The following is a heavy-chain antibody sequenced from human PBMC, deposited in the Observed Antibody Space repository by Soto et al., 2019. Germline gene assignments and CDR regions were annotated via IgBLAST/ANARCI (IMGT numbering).Heavy chain of an antibody. CDR1: GGSISSCGYY. J-gene: IGHJ4*02. Sequence: PSETLSLTCTVSGGSISSCGYYWSLIRQHPGKGLEWIGYIYYSGSTYYNPSLKSRVTISVDTSKNQFSLKLSSVTAADTAVYYCSGYDRSRRDLDFWGQGTLVTVSS. D-gene: IGHD5-12*01. CDR3: SGYDRSRRDLDF. CDR2: IYYSGST. V-gene: IGHV4-31*09.